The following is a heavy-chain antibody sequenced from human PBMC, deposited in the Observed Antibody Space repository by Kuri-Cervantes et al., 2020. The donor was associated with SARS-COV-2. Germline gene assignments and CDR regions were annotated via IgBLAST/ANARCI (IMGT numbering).Heavy chain of an antibody. CDR1: GFSFSNYG. J-gene: IGHJ4*02. D-gene: IGHD2-15*01. Sequence: GESLKISCAASGFSFSNYGMQWVRQAPGKGLEWVALISYDESRRYYADALSGRFTVSRDNSNSTLFLQLNSLRPEDTAVYYCAKTLPQPSAYFDYWGQGTLVTVSS. V-gene: IGHV3-30*18. CDR2: ISYDESRR. CDR3: AKTLPQPSAYFDY.